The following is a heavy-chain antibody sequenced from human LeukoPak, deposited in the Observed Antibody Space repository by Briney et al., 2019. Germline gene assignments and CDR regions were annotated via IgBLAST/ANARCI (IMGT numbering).Heavy chain of an antibody. CDR3: AWSSYDSSGYSPEGMGAFDI. J-gene: IGHJ3*02. Sequence: SVKVSCKATGGTFSSYAISWVRQAPGQGLEWMGGIIPIFGTANYAQKFQGRVTITTDESMSTAYMELSSLRSEDTAVYYCAWSSYDSSGYSPEGMGAFDIWGQGTMVTVSS. D-gene: IGHD3-22*01. CDR1: GGTFSSYA. V-gene: IGHV1-69*05. CDR2: IIPIFGTA.